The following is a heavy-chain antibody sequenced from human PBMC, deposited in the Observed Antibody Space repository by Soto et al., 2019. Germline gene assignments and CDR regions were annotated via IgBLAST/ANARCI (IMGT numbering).Heavy chain of an antibody. CDR2: TNSDGSDT. Sequence: PGWCLRISCAAAECTFRGYWMYLVRQAPGKGLVWVSRTNSDGSDTSYADSVKGRFTISRDNAKNTLYLQMNSLRAEDTAVYYCARDRGWSLFDYWGQGTLVTVSS. V-gene: IGHV3-74*01. D-gene: IGHD6-19*01. CDR1: ECTFRGYW. CDR3: ARDRGWSLFDY. J-gene: IGHJ4*02.